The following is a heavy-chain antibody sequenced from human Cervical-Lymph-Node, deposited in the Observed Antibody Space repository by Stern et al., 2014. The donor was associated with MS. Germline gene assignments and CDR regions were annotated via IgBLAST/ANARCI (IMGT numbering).Heavy chain of an antibody. Sequence: QITLKESGPTLVKTTQTLTLTCTFSGFSLTTSPLGVGWVRQPPGKALECLGFIYWDNDKRYSPSLKNRLYLTKDTSKNQVVLTMTNMDPVDTATYYCAHRGRLTGYWDVGYFDYWGQGILVTVSS. CDR2: IYWDNDK. V-gene: IGHV2-5*02. CDR1: GFSLTTSPLG. D-gene: IGHD2-2*03. CDR3: AHRGRLTGYWDVGYFDY. J-gene: IGHJ4*02.